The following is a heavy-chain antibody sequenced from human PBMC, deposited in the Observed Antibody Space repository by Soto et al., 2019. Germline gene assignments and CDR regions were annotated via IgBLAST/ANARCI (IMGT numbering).Heavy chain of an antibody. CDR2: IYYSGST. CDR3: AASYDSSSYDY. D-gene: IGHD3-22*01. CDR1: GGSISGYY. J-gene: IGHJ4*02. Sequence: SETLSLTCSVSGGSISGYYWSWIRQPPGKGLEWIGYIYYSGSTNYNPSLKSRVTISVDTSKNQFSLKLSSVTAADTAVYYCAASYDSSSYDYWGQGTLVTVSS. V-gene: IGHV4-59*08.